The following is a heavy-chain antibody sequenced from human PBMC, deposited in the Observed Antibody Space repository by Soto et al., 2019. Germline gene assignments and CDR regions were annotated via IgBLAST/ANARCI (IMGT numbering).Heavy chain of an antibody. CDR1: GFALRDSA. V-gene: IGHV3-9*01. CDR3: VKDNLSGGADV. J-gene: IGHJ6*02. CDR2: MYASGDV. Sequence: EVQLVESGGDLVQPGRSLRLSCATSGFALRDSAMHWVRQVPGGGLKWVSGMYASGDVGYAESVKGRFSMFRDVANNSLCLQLSILTTEVTALYYCVKDNLSGGADVWGQGTRV. D-gene: IGHD3-10*02.